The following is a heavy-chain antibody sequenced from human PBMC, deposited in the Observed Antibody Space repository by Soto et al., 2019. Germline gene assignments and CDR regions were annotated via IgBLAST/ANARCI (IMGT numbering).Heavy chain of an antibody. CDR3: GKLATYYELWSGYVAFDI. V-gene: IGHV3-23*01. CDR2: ISGSGSST. Sequence: GGSLRLSCAASGFTFSSYAMSWVRQAPGQGLEWVSAISGSGSSTYYADSVEGRFTISRDNSKNTLYLQMNRLRTEDTAVYYCGKLATYYELWSGYVAFDIWGQGTMVTVSS. CDR1: GFTFSSYA. D-gene: IGHD3-3*01. J-gene: IGHJ3*02.